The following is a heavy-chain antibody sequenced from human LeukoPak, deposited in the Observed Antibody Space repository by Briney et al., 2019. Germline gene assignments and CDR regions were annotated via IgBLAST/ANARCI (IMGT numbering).Heavy chain of an antibody. CDR1: GGSISSYY. CDR2: IYYSGST. Sequence: SETLSLTCTVSGGSISSYYWSWIRQTPGKGLEWIGDIYYSGSTNYNPSLKSRVAISVDTSKNQFSLKLSSVTAADTAVYYCASLMKAPRIDAFDIWGQGTTVTVSS. V-gene: IGHV4-59*08. J-gene: IGHJ3*02. D-gene: IGHD3-16*01. CDR3: ASLMKAPRIDAFDI.